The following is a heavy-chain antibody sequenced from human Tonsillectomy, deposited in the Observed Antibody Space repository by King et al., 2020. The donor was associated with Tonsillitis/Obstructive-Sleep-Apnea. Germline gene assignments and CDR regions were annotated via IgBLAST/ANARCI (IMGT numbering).Heavy chain of an antibody. V-gene: IGHV4-39*01. CDR1: GGSISSSSYY. CDR3: ARLQRSWELLKGAFDI. Sequence: LQLQESGPGLVKPSETLSLTCTVSGGSISSSSYYWGWIRQPPGKGLEWIGTIYYTGSTHYNPSLKSRVTMPVDTSKNQFSLKLSSVTAADTAVYYCARLQRSWELLKGAFDIWGQGTMVSVSS. D-gene: IGHD1-26*01. J-gene: IGHJ3*02. CDR2: IYYTGST.